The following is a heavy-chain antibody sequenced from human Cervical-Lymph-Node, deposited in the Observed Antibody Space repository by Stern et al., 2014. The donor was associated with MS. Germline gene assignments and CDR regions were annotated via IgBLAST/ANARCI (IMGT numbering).Heavy chain of an antibody. CDR2: IIPIFGTA. Sequence: VQLVESGAEVQKPGSSVKVSCKASGGTFSSYAISWVRQAPGQGLEWMGGIIPIFGTANYAQKFQGRITITAYESTSTAYMELSSLRSEDTAVYYCARGELKEGLVRGMDVWGQGTTVTVSS. J-gene: IGHJ6*02. D-gene: IGHD1-26*01. CDR3: ARGELKEGLVRGMDV. CDR1: GGTFSSYA. V-gene: IGHV1-69*01.